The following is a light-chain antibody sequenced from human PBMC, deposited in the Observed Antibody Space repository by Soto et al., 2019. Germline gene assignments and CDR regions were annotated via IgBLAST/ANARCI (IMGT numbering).Light chain of an antibody. Sequence: EIVLTQSPATLSLSPGETATLSCRASQSVSGYIGWYQQKPGQAPRLLIYADSNRATGIPARFSGSGSGTDFTLTISSLEPEDFSVYYCQQRYNWPITFGPGTRLEIK. CDR1: QSVSGY. V-gene: IGKV3-11*01. CDR2: ADS. CDR3: QQRYNWPIT. J-gene: IGKJ5*01.